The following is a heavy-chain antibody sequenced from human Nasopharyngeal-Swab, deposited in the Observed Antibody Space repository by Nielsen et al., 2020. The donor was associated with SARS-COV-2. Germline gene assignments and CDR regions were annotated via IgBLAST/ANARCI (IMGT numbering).Heavy chain of an antibody. CDR1: GGSFSGCY. D-gene: IGHD3-3*01. J-gene: IGHJ4*02. CDR3: ARVRRDTIFGVVIIGTFDY. CDR2: INHSGST. V-gene: IGHV4-34*01. Sequence: SETLSLTCAVYGGSFSGCYWSWIRQPPGKGLEWIGEINHSGSTNYNPSLKSRVTISVDTSKNQFSLKLSSVTAADTAVYYCARVRRDTIFGVVIIGTFDYWGQGTLVTVSS.